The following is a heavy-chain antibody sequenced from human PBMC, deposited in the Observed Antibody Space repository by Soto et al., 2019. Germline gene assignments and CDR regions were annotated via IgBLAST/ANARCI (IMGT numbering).Heavy chain of an antibody. CDR2: IYHSGKT. J-gene: IGHJ4*02. CDR3: ARLSASSKLRGVVIN. Sequence: QVHLQESGPDLVRPSETLSLTCSFFGGSISSDNWWSWVRQTPGKGLEWIGEIYHSGKTNYNPSLKSRVTISVDKSKNPFSMKVTSVTAADTALYYCARLSASSKLRGVVINWGQGTLVTVSS. V-gene: IGHV4-4*02. D-gene: IGHD3-10*01. CDR1: GGSISSDNW.